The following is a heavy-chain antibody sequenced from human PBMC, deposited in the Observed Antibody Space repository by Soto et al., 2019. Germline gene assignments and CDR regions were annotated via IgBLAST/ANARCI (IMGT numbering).Heavy chain of an antibody. CDR3: ARVGQAEIPALYYFDY. J-gene: IGHJ4*02. V-gene: IGHV1-3*01. D-gene: IGHD2-2*01. CDR2: INAGNGNT. CDR1: GYTFTSYA. Sequence: ASVKVSCKASGYTFTSYAMHWVRQAPGQGLEWMGWINAGNGNTKYSQKFQGRVTITRDTSASTAYMELSSLRSEDTAVYYCARVGQAEIPALYYFDYWGQGTLVTVSS.